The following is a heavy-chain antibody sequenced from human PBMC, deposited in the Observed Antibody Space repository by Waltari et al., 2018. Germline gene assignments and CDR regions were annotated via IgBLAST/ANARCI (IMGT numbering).Heavy chain of an antibody. Sequence: QVQLQESGPGLVKPSETLSLTCTVSGGSISSYYWSWIRQPPGKGLEWIGYIYYSGSTNYNPSLKSRVTISVDTSKNQFSLKLSSVTAADTAVYYCARDRGRRNSGSYYGLDYWGQGTLVTVSS. CDR1: GGSISSYY. V-gene: IGHV4-59*01. CDR2: IYYSGST. J-gene: IGHJ4*02. D-gene: IGHD1-26*01. CDR3: ARDRGRRNSGSYYGLDY.